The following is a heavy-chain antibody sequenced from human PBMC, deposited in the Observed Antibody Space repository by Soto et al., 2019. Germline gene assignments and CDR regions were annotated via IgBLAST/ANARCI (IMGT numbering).Heavy chain of an antibody. Sequence: ASVKVSCKASGYTFTSYGISWVRQAPGQGLEWMGWISAYNGNTNYAQKLQGRVTMTTDTSTSTAYMELRSLRSDDTAVYYCARNIMITFGGVIVPALFDYWGQGTLVTVSS. CDR3: ARNIMITFGGVIVPALFDY. V-gene: IGHV1-18*01. CDR1: GYTFTSYG. J-gene: IGHJ4*02. D-gene: IGHD3-16*02. CDR2: ISAYNGNT.